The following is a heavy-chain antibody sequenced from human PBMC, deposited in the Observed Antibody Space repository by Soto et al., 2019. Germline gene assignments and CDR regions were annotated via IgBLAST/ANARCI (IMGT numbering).Heavy chain of an antibody. Sequence: PSETLSLTCTVSGGSIRGYYWTWIRQTPGKGLEWIGHIYYTGSTKYNPSLKSRVTISVETSKNQFYLKLSSVTAADTAVYYCASNYDSSGYSPWYFDYWGQGTLVTVSS. V-gene: IGHV4-59*12. CDR2: IYYTGST. D-gene: IGHD3-22*01. J-gene: IGHJ4*02. CDR1: GGSIRGYY. CDR3: ASNYDSSGYSPWYFDY.